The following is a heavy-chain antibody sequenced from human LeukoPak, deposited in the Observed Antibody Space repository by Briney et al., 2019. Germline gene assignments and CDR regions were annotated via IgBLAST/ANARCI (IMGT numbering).Heavy chain of an antibody. CDR1: AFTFSRYG. CDR2: IRYDGSLE. Sequence: GGSLRLSCAASAFTFSRYGMHWVRQAPGEGLEWVAFIRYDGSLEHYADSVKGRFTISRDNSKNMLYLQMNSLRADDTAVYYCARDLEHCRNIICSNSAYWGQGTLVTVSS. D-gene: IGHD2-2*01. J-gene: IGHJ4*02. CDR3: ARDLEHCRNIICSNSAY. V-gene: IGHV3-30*02.